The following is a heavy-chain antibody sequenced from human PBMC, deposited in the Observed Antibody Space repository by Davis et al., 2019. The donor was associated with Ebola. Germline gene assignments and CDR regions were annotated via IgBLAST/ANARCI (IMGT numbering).Heavy chain of an antibody. CDR3: ARVTNSGYDYFDY. Sequence: ASVKVSCTASGYTFPSYDINWVRQATGQGLEWMGGIIPIFGTANYAQKLQGRVTMTTDTSTSTAYMELRSLRSDDTAVYYCARVTNSGYDYFDYWGQGTLVTVSS. D-gene: IGHD5-12*01. CDR1: GYTFPSYD. V-gene: IGHV1-18*01. CDR2: IIPIFGTA. J-gene: IGHJ4*02.